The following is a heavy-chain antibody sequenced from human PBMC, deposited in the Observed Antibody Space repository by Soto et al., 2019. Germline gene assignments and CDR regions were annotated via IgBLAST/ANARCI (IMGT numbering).Heavy chain of an antibody. J-gene: IGHJ4*02. CDR3: ARQLLNDYGDYGLDY. V-gene: IGHV3-13*01. CDR2: IGTAGDT. Sequence: EVQLVESGGGLVQPGGSLRLSCAASGFTFSSYDMHWVRQATGKRLEWVSAIGTAGDTYYPGSVKGRFTISRENAKNSLYLQMNSLRAGDTAVYYCARQLLNDYGDYGLDYWGQGTLVTVSS. CDR1: GFTFSSYD. D-gene: IGHD4-17*01.